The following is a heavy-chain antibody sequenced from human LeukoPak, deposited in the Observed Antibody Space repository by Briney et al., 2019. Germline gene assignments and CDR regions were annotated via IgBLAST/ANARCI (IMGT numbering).Heavy chain of an antibody. CDR1: GGSFSGYY. J-gene: IGHJ4*02. Sequence: SETLSLTCAVYGGSFSGYYWSWIRQPPGKGLEWIGEINHSGSTNYNPSLKSRVTISVDTSKNQFSLKLSSVTAADTAVYYCVRAKHCSGGSCYIIDYWGQGTLVTISS. CDR3: VRAKHCSGGSCYIIDY. V-gene: IGHV4-34*01. CDR2: INHSGST. D-gene: IGHD2-15*01.